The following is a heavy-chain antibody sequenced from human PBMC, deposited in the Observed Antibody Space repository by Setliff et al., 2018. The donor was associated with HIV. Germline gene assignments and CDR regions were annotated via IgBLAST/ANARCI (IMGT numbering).Heavy chain of an antibody. CDR1: GGSISSYY. CDR2: IDYSGST. V-gene: IGHV4-39*01. Sequence: SETLSLTCTVSGGSISSYYWSWIRQPPGKGLEWIGGIDYSGSTYYNPSLKSRVTISVDTSNNQFSLNVSSVTAADTAVFYCARRGLEYGTSGDFDYWGQGTLVTVSS. CDR3: ARRGLEYGTSGDFDY. J-gene: IGHJ4*02. D-gene: IGHD6-6*01.